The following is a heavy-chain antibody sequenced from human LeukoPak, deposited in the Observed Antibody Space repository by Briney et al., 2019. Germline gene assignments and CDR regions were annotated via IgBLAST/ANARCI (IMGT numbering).Heavy chain of an antibody. D-gene: IGHD3-10*01. CDR1: GGSFSGYY. Sequence: SETLSLTCAVYGGSFSGYYWSWIRQPPGKGLEWIGEINHSGSTNYNPSLKSRVTISLDTSKNQFSLKLSSVTAADTAVYYCARRWYYYGSGSYYNRWFDPWGQGTLVTVSS. CDR2: INHSGST. J-gene: IGHJ5*02. V-gene: IGHV4-34*01. CDR3: ARRWYYYGSGSYYNRWFDP.